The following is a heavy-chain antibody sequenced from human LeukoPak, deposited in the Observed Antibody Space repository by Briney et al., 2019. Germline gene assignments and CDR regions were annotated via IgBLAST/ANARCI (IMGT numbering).Heavy chain of an antibody. Sequence: ASVKVSCKASGYTFTSYYMHWVRQAPGQGLEWMGIIKPTTGSTSYAQKFQGRVTMTRDTSTSTVYMELSSLRSEDTAVYYCARRADSSGDQYNWFDPWGQGALVTVSS. D-gene: IGHD3-22*01. CDR2: IKPTTGST. V-gene: IGHV1-46*01. CDR3: ARRADSSGDQYNWFDP. J-gene: IGHJ5*02. CDR1: GYTFTSYY.